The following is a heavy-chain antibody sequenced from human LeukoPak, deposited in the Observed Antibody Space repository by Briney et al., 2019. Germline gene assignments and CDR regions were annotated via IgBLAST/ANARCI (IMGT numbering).Heavy chain of an antibody. J-gene: IGHJ5*02. V-gene: IGHV6-1*01. CDR1: GDSVSSNSVT. Sequence: SQTLSLTCAISGDSVSSNSVTWHWIRQSPSRGLEWLGRTYYRSTWYNDYAVSVRGRITVNPDTSKNQFSLHLNSVTPEDTAVYYCARRLTQYDCFDPWGQGILVTVSS. CDR2: TYYRSTWYN. D-gene: IGHD2-2*01. CDR3: ARRLTQYDCFDP.